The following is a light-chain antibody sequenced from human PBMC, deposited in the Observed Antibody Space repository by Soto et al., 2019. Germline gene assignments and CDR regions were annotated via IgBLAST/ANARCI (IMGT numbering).Light chain of an antibody. CDR3: QQYNNWPPRGT. J-gene: IGKJ1*01. CDR2: GAS. V-gene: IGKV3-15*01. Sequence: EIVMTQSPATLSVSPGERATLSCRASQSVSSNLAWYQQKPGQAPRLLIYGASTRATGIPAWFSGSGSGTEFTLTISSLQSEDFAVYYCQQYNNWPPRGTFGQGTKVDIK. CDR1: QSVSSN.